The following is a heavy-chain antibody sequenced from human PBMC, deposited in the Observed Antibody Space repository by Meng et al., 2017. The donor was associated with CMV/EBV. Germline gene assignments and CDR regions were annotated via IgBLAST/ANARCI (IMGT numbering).Heavy chain of an antibody. CDR2: SNAGNGNT. V-gene: IGHV1-3*02. J-gene: IGHJ6*02. CDR3: ARRGYGGNPLRPPLDYYYYGMDV. Sequence: ASVKVSCKASGYTFASYAMHWVRQAPGQRLEWMGRSNAGNGNTKYSQEFQGRVTITRDTSASTAYMELSSLRSEDTAVYYCARRGYGGNPLRPPLDYYYYGMDVWGQGTTVTVSS. CDR1: GYTFASYA. D-gene: IGHD4-23*01.